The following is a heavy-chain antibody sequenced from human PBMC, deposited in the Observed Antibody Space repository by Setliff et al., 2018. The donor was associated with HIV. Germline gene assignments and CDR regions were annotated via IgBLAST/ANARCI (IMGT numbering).Heavy chain of an antibody. V-gene: IGHV3-23*01. D-gene: IGHD2-2*01. CDR2: ISNSGDKT. CDR1: GFTFSSYA. CDR3: ASTRIPTGGMSTSFDY. J-gene: IGHJ4*02. Sequence: GGSLRLSCTATGFTFSSYAMIWVRQAPGKGLEWVSGISNSGDKTYNADSGKGRFTISRDNSKNTLYLQMNSLRAEDTAVYYCASTRIPTGGMSTSFDYWGQGTPVTVSS.